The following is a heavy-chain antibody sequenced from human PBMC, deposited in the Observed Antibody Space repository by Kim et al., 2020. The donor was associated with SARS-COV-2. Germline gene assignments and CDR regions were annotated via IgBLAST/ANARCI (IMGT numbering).Heavy chain of an antibody. CDR2: INPSGGST. J-gene: IGHJ5*02. CDR3: ARDFVSHGGNLGFDP. D-gene: IGHD2-15*01. Sequence: ASVKVSCKASGYTFTSYYMHWVRQAPGQGLEWMGIINPSGGSTSYAQKFQGRVTMTRDTSTSTVYMELSSLRSEDTAVYYCARDFVSHGGNLGFDPWGQGTLVTVSS. V-gene: IGHV1-46*01. CDR1: GYTFTSYY.